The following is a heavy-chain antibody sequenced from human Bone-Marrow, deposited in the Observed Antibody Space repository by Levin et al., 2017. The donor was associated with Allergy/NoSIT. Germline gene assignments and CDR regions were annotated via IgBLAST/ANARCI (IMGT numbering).Heavy chain of an antibody. Sequence: GGSLRLSCTASGFTFGDYAMSWFRQAPGKGLEWVGFIRSKAYGGTTEYAASVKGRFTISRDDSKSIAYLQMNSLKTEDTAVYYCTRDPGGWHYDILTGFDYWGQGTLVTVSS. V-gene: IGHV3-49*03. CDR1: GFTFGDYA. CDR2: IRSKAYGGTT. D-gene: IGHD3-9*01. CDR3: TRDPGGWHYDILTGFDY. J-gene: IGHJ4*02.